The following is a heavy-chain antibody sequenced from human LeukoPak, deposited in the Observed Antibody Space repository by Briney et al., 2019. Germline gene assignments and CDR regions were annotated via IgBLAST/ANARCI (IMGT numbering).Heavy chain of an antibody. CDR2: IIPIFGTA. V-gene: IGHV1-69*06. CDR3: ATYCSSTSCYVYFDY. CDR1: GGTFSSYA. D-gene: IGHD2-2*01. J-gene: IGHJ4*02. Sequence: ASVKVTCKASGGTFSSYAISWVRQAPGQGLEWMGGIIPIFGTASYAQKFQGRVTITADKSTSTAYMELSSLRSEDTAVYYCATYCSSTSCYVYFDYWGQGTLVTVSS.